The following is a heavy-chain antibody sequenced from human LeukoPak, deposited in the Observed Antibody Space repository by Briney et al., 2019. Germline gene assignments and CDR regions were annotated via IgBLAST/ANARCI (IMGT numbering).Heavy chain of an antibody. J-gene: IGHJ4*02. CDR3: ARDGIVGATKSDY. D-gene: IGHD1-26*01. CDR2: IIPILGIA. Sequence: GSSVKVSCKASGGTFCSYAISWVRQAPGQGLEWMGRIIPILGIANYAQKFQGRVTITADKSTSTAYMELSSLRSEDTAVYYCARDGIVGATKSDYWGQGTLVTVSS. CDR1: GGTFCSYA. V-gene: IGHV1-69*04.